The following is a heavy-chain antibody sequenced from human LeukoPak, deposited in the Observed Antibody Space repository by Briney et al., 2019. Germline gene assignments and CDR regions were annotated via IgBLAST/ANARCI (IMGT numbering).Heavy chain of an antibody. D-gene: IGHD2-15*01. Sequence: GGSLRLSCAASVFTFSSYGMHWVRQAPGKGLEWVAFIRYDGSNKYYADSVKGRFTISRDNSKNTLYLQMNSLRGEDTAVYYCAKDRSHCSGGSCYWGHLDYWGQGTLVTVSS. CDR2: IRYDGSNK. CDR3: AKDRSHCSGGSCYWGHLDY. V-gene: IGHV3-30*02. CDR1: VFTFSSYG. J-gene: IGHJ4*02.